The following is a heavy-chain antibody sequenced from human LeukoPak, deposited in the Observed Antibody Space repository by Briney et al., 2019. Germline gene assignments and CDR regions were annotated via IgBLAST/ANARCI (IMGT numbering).Heavy chain of an antibody. CDR1: GGSFSGYY. CDR3: ARASSRGGAPYYFDY. J-gene: IGHJ4*02. Sequence: SETLSLTCAVYGGSFSGYYWSWIRQPPGKGLEWIGEINHSGGTNYNPSLKSRVTISVDTSKNQFSLKLSSVTAADTAVYYCARASSRGGAPYYFDYWGQGTLVTVSS. V-gene: IGHV4-34*01. CDR2: INHSGGT. D-gene: IGHD3-16*01.